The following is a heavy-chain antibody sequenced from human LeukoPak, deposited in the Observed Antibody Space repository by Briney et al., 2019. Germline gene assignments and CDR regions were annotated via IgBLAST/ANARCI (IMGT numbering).Heavy chain of an antibody. D-gene: IGHD3-22*01. CDR3: ARDLTLYYYDSSGSPFDY. J-gene: IGHJ4*02. Sequence: GGSLRLSCAASRFTFSSFAMSWVRQAPGKGLEWVAVIWYDGSNKYYADSVKGRFTISRDNSKNTLYLQMNSLRAEDTAVYYCARDLTLYYYDSSGSPFDYWGQGTLVTVSS. CDR1: RFTFSSFA. V-gene: IGHV3-33*08. CDR2: IWYDGSNK.